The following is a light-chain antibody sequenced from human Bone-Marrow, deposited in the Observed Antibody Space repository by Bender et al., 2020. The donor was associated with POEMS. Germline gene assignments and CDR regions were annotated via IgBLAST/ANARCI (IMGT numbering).Light chain of an antibody. CDR1: STDVGAYNA. Sequence: QSALTQPAYVSGSPGQSITVSCTGTSTDVGAYNAVSWFQQHPGKVPQLIIYHVTNRPSGVSDRFSGSKSGHTASLTISGLQAEDEADYYYSSYTDGNSFVFGTGTKVTVL. CDR3: SSYTDGNSFV. CDR2: HVT. J-gene: IGLJ1*01. V-gene: IGLV2-14*01.